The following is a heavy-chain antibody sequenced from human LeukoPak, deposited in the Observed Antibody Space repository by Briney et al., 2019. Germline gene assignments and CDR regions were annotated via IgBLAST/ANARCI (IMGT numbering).Heavy chain of an antibody. CDR2: INPNSGNT. J-gene: IGHJ3*02. D-gene: IGHD4-23*01. CDR3: ARRLGLRWDLQAFDI. V-gene: IGHV1-8*02. CDR1: GYTFTGYY. Sequence: ASVKVSCKASGYTFTGYYMHWVRQAPGQGLEWMGWINPNSGNTGYAQKFQGRVTITRNTPISTAYMEVSSLRSEDTAVYYCARRLGLRWDLQAFDIWGQGTMVTVSS.